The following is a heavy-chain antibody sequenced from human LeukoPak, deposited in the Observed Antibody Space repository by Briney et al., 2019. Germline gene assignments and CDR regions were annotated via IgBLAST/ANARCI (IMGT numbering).Heavy chain of an antibody. V-gene: IGHV1-69*13. CDR3: ASGGSGYYYYYGMDV. CDR1: GGTFSSYA. CDR2: IIPIFGTA. J-gene: IGHJ6*02. D-gene: IGHD6-19*01. Sequence: SVKVSCKASGGTFSSYAISWVRQAPGQGLEWMGGIIPIFGTANYAQKFQGRVTITSDESTSTAYMELSSLRSEDTAVYYCASGGSGYYYYYGMDVWGQGTTVTVSS.